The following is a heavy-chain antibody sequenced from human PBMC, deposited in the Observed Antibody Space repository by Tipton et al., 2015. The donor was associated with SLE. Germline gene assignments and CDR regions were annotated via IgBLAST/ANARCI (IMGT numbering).Heavy chain of an antibody. J-gene: IGHJ3*02. Sequence: LRLSCTVSGGSISSSSYYWGWIRQPPGKGLEWIGSIYYSGSTYYNPSLKSRVTISVDTSKNQFSLKLSSVTAADTAVYYCATCQQDDAFDIWGQGTMVTVSS. V-gene: IGHV4-39*07. CDR2: IYYSGST. D-gene: IGHD6-13*01. CDR3: ATCQQDDAFDI. CDR1: GGSISSSSYY.